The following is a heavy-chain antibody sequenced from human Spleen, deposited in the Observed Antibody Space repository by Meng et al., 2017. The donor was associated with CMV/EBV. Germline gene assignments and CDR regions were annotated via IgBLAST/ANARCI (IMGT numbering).Heavy chain of an antibody. V-gene: IGHV3-11*01. D-gene: IGHD3-3*01. J-gene: IGHJ3*01. CDR1: FTLSDSY. CDR3: AKVAIFEVVPIDAFDL. CDR2: ISYSTHTI. Sequence: FTLSDSYMAWIRQAPEKVLEWVSYISYSTHTIFYADYVKGRVTISRDNAKNSLYLQMDSLRAEDTAVYFCAKVAIFEVVPIDAFDLWGQGTVVTVSS.